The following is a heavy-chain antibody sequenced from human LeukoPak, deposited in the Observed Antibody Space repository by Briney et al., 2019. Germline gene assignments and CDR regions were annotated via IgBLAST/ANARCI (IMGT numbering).Heavy chain of an antibody. D-gene: IGHD3-3*01. CDR1: GGSISSSSYY. J-gene: IGHJ4*02. Sequence: SETLSLTCTVSGGSISSSSYYWGWIRQPPGKGLEWIGSIYYSGSTYYNPSLKSRVTISVATSKNQFSLKLSSVTAADTAVYYCARQRSGYFFDWGQGTLVTVAS. V-gene: IGHV4-39*07. CDR2: IYYSGST. CDR3: ARQRSGYFFD.